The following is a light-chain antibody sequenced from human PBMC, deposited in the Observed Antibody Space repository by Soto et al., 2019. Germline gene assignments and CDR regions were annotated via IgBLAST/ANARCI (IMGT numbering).Light chain of an antibody. Sequence: QSVLTQPPSASGTPGRRITISCSGSSSNIGSNSVSWYQQLPGTAPKLLIYTNNQRPSGVSDRISGSKSDTSASLAISGLQSVDEADYFRAAWADSLNSYVFGTGTKVTVL. J-gene: IGLJ1*01. CDR1: SSNIGSNS. CDR2: TNN. CDR3: AAWADSLNSYV. V-gene: IGLV1-44*01.